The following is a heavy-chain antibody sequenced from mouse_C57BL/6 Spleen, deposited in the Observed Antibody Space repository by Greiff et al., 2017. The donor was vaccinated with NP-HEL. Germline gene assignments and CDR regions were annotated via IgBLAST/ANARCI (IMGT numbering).Heavy chain of an antibody. CDR3: ARGGGNYVWFAY. J-gene: IGHJ3*01. Sequence: EVKLVESGGGLVKPGGSLKLSCAASGFTFSSYTMSWVRQTPEKRLAWVATISGGGGNTYYPDSVKGRFTISRDNAKNTLYLQMSSLRSEDTALYYCARGGGNYVWFAYWGQGTLVTVSA. CDR1: GFTFSSYT. D-gene: IGHD2-1*01. CDR2: ISGGGGNT. V-gene: IGHV5-9*01.